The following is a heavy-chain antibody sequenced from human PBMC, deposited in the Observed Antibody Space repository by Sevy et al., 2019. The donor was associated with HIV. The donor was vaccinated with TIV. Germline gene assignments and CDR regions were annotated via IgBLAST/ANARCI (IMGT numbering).Heavy chain of an antibody. CDR1: GFTFSSYG. CDR2: IRYDGSNK. J-gene: IGHJ4*02. D-gene: IGHD2-21*01. CDR3: AKDSSKFPLYYFHY. Sequence: GGSLRLSCAASGFTFSSYGMHWVRQAPGKGLEWVAFIRYDGSNKYYADSVKGRFTISRDNSKNTLYLQMNSLRAEDTAVYYCAKDSSKFPLYYFHYWGQGTLVTVSS. V-gene: IGHV3-30*02.